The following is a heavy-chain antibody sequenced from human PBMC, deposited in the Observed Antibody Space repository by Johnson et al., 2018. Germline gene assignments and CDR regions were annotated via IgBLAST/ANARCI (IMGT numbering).Heavy chain of an antibody. CDR2: IYKDGSAYADSVRGRPTT. D-gene: IGHD3-22*01. CDR1: GFTFSSYW. CDR3: TRDRIKQLWLRFLGDAFDI. J-gene: IGHJ3*02. Sequence: EVQLLESGEGLVQPGGSLRLSCAASGFTFSSYWMHWVRQVPGKGLEWVARIYKDGSAYADSVRGRPTTSYADSGTGRFTISRDNAKNTLYLHMNTLRAEDTAVYYCTRDRIKQLWLRFLGDAFDIWGQGTTVAVSP. V-gene: IGHV3-74*01.